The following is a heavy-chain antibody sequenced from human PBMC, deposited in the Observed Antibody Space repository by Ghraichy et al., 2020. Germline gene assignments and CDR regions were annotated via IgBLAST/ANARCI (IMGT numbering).Heavy chain of an antibody. D-gene: IGHD3-9*01. CDR2: INHSGST. V-gene: IGHV4-34*01. CDR3: ARGRQYYDILTGYYGLYYFDY. CDR1: GGSFSGYY. Sequence: LRLSCAVYGGSFSGYYWSWIRQPPGKGLEWIGEINHSGSTNYNPSLKSRVTISVDTSKNQFSLKLSSVTAADTAVYYCARGRQYYDILTGYYGLYYFDYWGQGTLVTVSS. J-gene: IGHJ4*02.